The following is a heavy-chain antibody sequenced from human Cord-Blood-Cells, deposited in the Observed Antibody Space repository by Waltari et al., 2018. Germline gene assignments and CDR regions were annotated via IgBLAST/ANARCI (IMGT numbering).Heavy chain of an antibody. CDR2: INHSGST. Sequence: QVQLQQWGAGLLKPSETLSLTCAVYGGSFSGYYWSWIRQPPGKGLEWIGEINHSGSTNYNPSLKSRVTISVDTSKNQFSLKLSSVTAADTTVYYCARTGDRGRPFDYWGQGTLVTVSS. CDR1: GGSFSGYY. D-gene: IGHD7-27*01. J-gene: IGHJ4*02. V-gene: IGHV4-34*01. CDR3: ARTGDRGRPFDY.